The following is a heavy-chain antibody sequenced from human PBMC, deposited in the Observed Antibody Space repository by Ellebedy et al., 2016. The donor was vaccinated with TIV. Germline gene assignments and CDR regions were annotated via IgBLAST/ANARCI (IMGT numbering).Heavy chain of an antibody. V-gene: IGHV4-59*12. J-gene: IGHJ4*02. D-gene: IGHD3-10*01. CDR3: ARDTMVRGVVDY. Sequence: SETLSLTXTVSGGSISSYYWSWIRQPPGKGLEWIGYIYYSGSTNYNPSLKSRVTISVDTSKNQFSLKLSSVTAADTAVYYCARDTMVRGVVDYWGQGTLVTVSS. CDR1: GGSISSYY. CDR2: IYYSGST.